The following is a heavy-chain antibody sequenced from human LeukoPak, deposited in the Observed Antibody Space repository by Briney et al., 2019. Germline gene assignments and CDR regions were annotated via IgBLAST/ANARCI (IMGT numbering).Heavy chain of an antibody. V-gene: IGHV4-4*02. Sequence: PSGTLSLTCAVSGGSISSSNWWSWVRAPPGKGLEWIGYIYYSGSTYYNPSLKSRVTISVDTSKNQFSLKLSSVTAADTAVYYCASLVGATFSYWGQGTLVTVSS. CDR2: IYYSGST. D-gene: IGHD1-26*01. CDR3: ASLVGATFSY. J-gene: IGHJ4*02. CDR1: GGSISSSNW.